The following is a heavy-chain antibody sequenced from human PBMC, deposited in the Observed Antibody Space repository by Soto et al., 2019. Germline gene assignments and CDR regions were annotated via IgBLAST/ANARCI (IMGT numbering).Heavy chain of an antibody. CDR2: IYYSGST. D-gene: IGHD3-3*01. CDR1: GGSVSSGSYY. V-gene: IGHV4-61*01. CDR3: ARGRSNGVVTSMGNWFDP. J-gene: IGHJ5*02. Sequence: PSETLSLTCTVSGGSVSSGSYYWSWIRQPPGKGLEWIGYIYYSGSTNYNPSLKSRVTISVDTSKNQFSLELSSVTAADTAVYYCARGRSNGVVTSMGNWFDPWGQGTLVTVSS.